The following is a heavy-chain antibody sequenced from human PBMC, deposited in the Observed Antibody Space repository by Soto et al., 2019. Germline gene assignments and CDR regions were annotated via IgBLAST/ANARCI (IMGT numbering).Heavy chain of an antibody. D-gene: IGHD1-26*01. CDR3: ANGGAIVAAVTRVYIYNAMHV. CDR1: GYTFTGYY. J-gene: IGHJ6*02. V-gene: IGHV1-2*02. CDR2: INPNSGDT. Sequence: QVQLVQSGTEVKRHGDSVKVSCKASGYTFTGYYVHWVRQAPGQGLEWMGWINPNSGDTYLAQRFQGRVTMNRDTTIGTAYMERSGLTSDDTAEYYWANGGAIVAAVTRVYIYNAMHVWGHGTTVTVSS.